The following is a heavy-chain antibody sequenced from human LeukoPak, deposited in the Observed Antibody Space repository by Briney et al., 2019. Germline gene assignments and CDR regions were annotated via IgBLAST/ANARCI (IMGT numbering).Heavy chain of an antibody. CDR1: GFTFSSYR. Sequence: PGGSLRLSCAASGFTFSSYRMSWVRQAPGKGLEWVANIKQDGSEKYYVDSVKGRFTISRDNAKNSLYLQMNSLRAEDTAVYYCARDWIRLWLGDYFDYWGQGTLVTVSS. CDR2: IKQDGSEK. CDR3: ARDWIRLWLGDYFDY. D-gene: IGHD5-18*01. V-gene: IGHV3-7*01. J-gene: IGHJ4*02.